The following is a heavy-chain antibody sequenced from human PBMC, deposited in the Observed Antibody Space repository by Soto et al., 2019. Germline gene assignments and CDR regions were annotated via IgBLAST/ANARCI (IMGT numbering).Heavy chain of an antibody. CDR1: GFTFSSYS. J-gene: IGHJ6*02. Sequence: EVQLVESGGGLVKPGGSLRLSCAASGFTFSSYSMNWVRQAPGKGLEWVPSISSSSSYIYYADSVKGRFTISRDNAKNSLYLQMNSLRAEDTAVYYCARDGLAENYDFWSGYQDYYYYGMDVWGQGTTVTVSS. CDR3: ARDGLAENYDFWSGYQDYYYYGMDV. CDR2: ISSSSSYI. V-gene: IGHV3-21*01. D-gene: IGHD3-3*01.